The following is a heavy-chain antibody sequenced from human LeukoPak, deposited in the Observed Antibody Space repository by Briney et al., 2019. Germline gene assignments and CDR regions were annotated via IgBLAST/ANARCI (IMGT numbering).Heavy chain of an antibody. CDR2: ISWNSGSI. CDR3: AKSVTTVTTKGHFDY. D-gene: IGHD4-17*01. J-gene: IGHJ4*02. CDR1: GFTFDDYA. Sequence: PGRSLRLSCAASGFTFDDYAMHWVRQAPGKGLEGVSGISWNSGSIGYADSVKGRFTISRDNAKNSLYLQMNSLRAEDTALYYCAKSVTTVTTKGHFDYWGQGTLVTVSS. V-gene: IGHV3-9*01.